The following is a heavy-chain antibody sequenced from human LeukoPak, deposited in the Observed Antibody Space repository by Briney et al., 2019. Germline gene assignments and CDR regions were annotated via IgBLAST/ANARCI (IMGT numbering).Heavy chain of an antibody. D-gene: IGHD3-16*01. Sequence: SGGSLRLSCAASGSTFSSYAMYWVRQAPGKGLEWVAVISYDGSNKYYADSVKGRFTISRDNSKNTLYLQMNSLRAEDTAVYYCARERGFDYWGQGTLVTVSS. CDR2: ISYDGSNK. V-gene: IGHV3-30-3*01. CDR3: ARERGFDY. J-gene: IGHJ4*02. CDR1: GSTFSSYA.